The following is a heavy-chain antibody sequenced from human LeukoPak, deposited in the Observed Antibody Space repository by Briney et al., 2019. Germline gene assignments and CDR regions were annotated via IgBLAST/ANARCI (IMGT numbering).Heavy chain of an antibody. Sequence: GGSLRLSCAASGFTFSSYAMHWVRQALGKGLEWVAVISYDGSNKYYADSVKGRFTISRDNSKNTLYLQMNSPRAEDTAVYYCARDDYYDSSGYYFYYYYYGMDVWGQGTTVTVSS. V-gene: IGHV3-30-3*01. CDR2: ISYDGSNK. D-gene: IGHD3-22*01. CDR3: ARDDYYDSSGYYFYYYYYGMDV. J-gene: IGHJ6*02. CDR1: GFTFSSYA.